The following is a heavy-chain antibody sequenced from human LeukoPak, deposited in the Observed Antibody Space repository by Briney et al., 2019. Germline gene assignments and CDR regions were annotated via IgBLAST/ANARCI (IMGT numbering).Heavy chain of an antibody. CDR3: TTSTLFSGSYPDDY. J-gene: IGHJ4*02. V-gene: IGHV3-15*01. CDR1: GFTFSNAW. CDR2: IKSKTDGGTT. D-gene: IGHD1-26*01. Sequence: TGGSLRLSCAASGFTFSNAWMSWVRQAPGKGLEWVGRIKSKTDGGTTDYAAPVKGRFTISRGDSKNTLYLQMNSLKTEDTAVYYCTTSTLFSGSYPDDYWGQGTLVTVSS.